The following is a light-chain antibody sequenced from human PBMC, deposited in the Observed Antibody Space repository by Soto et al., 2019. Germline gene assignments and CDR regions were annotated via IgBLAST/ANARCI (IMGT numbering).Light chain of an antibody. CDR2: DAS. J-gene: IGKJ1*01. Sequence: DIQITQSPSTLSASVGDRVTITCRASQSISSWLAWYQQKPGNAPKLLIYDASSLESGVPSRFSGSGSGTEFTLTISSLQPDDFATYYCQQYNSYSGTFGQGTKVDIK. V-gene: IGKV1-5*01. CDR3: QQYNSYSGT. CDR1: QSISSW.